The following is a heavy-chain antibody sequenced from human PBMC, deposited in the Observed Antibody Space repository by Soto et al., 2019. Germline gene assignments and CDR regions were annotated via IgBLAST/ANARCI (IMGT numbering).Heavy chain of an antibody. D-gene: IGHD3-16*02. J-gene: IGHJ4*02. CDR3: AKGCPVSYLVDY. Sequence: EVQLLESGGGLVQPGGSLRLSCAASGFTFSSYAMSWVRQAPGKGLEWVSAITGSGGYTCYADSVKGRFTISRDNSKNTLYLQVNSLRLEDTAVYYCAKGCPVSYLVDYWGQRTLVTVSS. CDR1: GFTFSSYA. V-gene: IGHV3-23*01. CDR2: ITGSGGYT.